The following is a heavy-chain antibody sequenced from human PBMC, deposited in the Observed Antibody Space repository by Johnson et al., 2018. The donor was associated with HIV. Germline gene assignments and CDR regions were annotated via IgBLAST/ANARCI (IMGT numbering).Heavy chain of an antibody. D-gene: IGHD6-13*01. CDR2: IRYDGSNK. V-gene: IGHV3-30*02. CDR3: ELISAAAGSDDAFDI. Sequence: QVQLVESGGGVVQPGGSLRLSCAASGFTFSNYGMHWVRQAPGKGLEWVAFIRYDGSNKYYADSVKGRFTISRDNSKNTLYLQMNSLRAEDTAVYYCELISAAAGSDDAFDIWGQGTMVTVSS. J-gene: IGHJ3*02. CDR1: GFTFSNYG.